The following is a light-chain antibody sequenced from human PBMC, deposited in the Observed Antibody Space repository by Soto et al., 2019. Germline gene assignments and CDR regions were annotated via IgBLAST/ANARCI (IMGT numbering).Light chain of an antibody. J-gene: IGLJ1*01. CDR2: EVT. CDR3: SLYTTSSTV. Sequence: QSALTQPASVSGSPGQSITISCTAPSSDGADYKDVSWYLQYPCNAPKLMIYEVTYLPSGVSNRFSGSKSGNTSSLTISGLQAEDEAEYYCSLYTTSSTVFGTGTNVTV. V-gene: IGLV2-14*01. CDR1: SSDGADYKD.